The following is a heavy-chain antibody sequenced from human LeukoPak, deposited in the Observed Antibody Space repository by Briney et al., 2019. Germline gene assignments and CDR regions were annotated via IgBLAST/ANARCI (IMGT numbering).Heavy chain of an antibody. V-gene: IGHV1-3*01. CDR2: INAGNGQT. J-gene: IGHJ4*02. D-gene: IGHD5-24*01. CDR1: GYTFTSYA. CDR3: ASAGVVEMATIGFDY. Sequence: ASVKVSCTASGYTFTSYAIHWVRQAPGQRLEWMGWINAGNGQTKYSQKFQRRVTITRDTSASTAYMELSSLRSEDTAVYYCASAGVVEMATIGFDYWGQGTLVTVSS.